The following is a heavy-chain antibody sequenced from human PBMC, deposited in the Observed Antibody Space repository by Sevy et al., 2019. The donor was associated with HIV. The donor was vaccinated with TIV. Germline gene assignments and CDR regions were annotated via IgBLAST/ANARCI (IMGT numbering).Heavy chain of an antibody. D-gene: IGHD3-10*01. CDR1: GFTFSDYN. CDR2: ISSISNYI. Sequence: GGSLRLSCAASGFTFSDYNMNWVRQAPGKGLEWVSSISSISNYIYYADSVKGRFTISRDNAKNSLYLQMNSLRAEDRAVYYCARETSSFGEGIYYGMDVWGQGTTVTVSS. V-gene: IGHV3-21*01. CDR3: ARETSSFGEGIYYGMDV. J-gene: IGHJ6*02.